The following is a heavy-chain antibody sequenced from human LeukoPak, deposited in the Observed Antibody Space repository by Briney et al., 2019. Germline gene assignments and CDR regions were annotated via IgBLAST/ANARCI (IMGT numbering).Heavy chain of an antibody. CDR3: ARRGITMILQDV. J-gene: IGHJ6*04. Sequence: KTSETLPLTCTVYGGSISNSYYSWGWIRQPPGKGLEWIGSIYYSGSIYYNPSLKSRVTISVDTSKNQFSLKLSSVTAADSAVYYCARRGITMILQDVWGKGTTVTISS. CDR1: GGSISNSYYS. D-gene: IGHD3-22*01. CDR2: IYYSGSI. V-gene: IGHV4-39*01.